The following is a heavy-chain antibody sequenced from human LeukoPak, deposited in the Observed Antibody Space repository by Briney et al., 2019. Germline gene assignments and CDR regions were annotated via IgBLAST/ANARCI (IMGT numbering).Heavy chain of an antibody. CDR3: ATGVNYAFES. V-gene: IGHV3-30*02. D-gene: IGHD3-16*01. J-gene: IGHJ4*02. CDR2: LQNDGKDQ. Sequence: AGGSLRLSCVASGFSFSGYAIHWVRQAPGKGLEWVAFLQNDGKDQYYADSVKGRFIISRDISKNTLYLQMNSLKLEDTAVYYCATGVNYAFESWGQGTLVTVSS. CDR1: GFSFSGYA.